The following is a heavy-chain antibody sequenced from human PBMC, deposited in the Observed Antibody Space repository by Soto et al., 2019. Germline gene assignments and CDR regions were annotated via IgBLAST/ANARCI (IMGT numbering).Heavy chain of an antibody. J-gene: IGHJ4*02. CDR3: ARGATIGRGERDFDY. Sequence: QVQLVESGAGVVQPGRSLRLSCAASGFSFSDYGMHWVRQAPGKGLEWVAAIWYDGSHKYHADSVKDRFTISRDNSKNTLYLQMDSLRAEDTAVYYCARGATIGRGERDFDYWGQGALVTVSS. D-gene: IGHD4-17*01. CDR1: GFSFSDYG. V-gene: IGHV3-33*01. CDR2: IWYDGSHK.